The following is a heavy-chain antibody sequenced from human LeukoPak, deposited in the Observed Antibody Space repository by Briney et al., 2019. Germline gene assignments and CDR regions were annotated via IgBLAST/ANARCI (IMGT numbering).Heavy chain of an antibody. Sequence: SETLSPTCAVYGGSFSGYYWSWIRQPPGKGLEWIGEINHSGSTNYNPSLKSRVTISVDTSKNQFSLKLSSVTAADTAVYYCASQNYNCSSTSCPRYYYYYYYMDVWGKGTTVTVSS. CDR3: ASQNYNCSSTSCPRYYYYYYYMDV. CDR2: INHSGST. V-gene: IGHV4-34*01. CDR1: GGSFSGYY. J-gene: IGHJ6*03. D-gene: IGHD2-2*01.